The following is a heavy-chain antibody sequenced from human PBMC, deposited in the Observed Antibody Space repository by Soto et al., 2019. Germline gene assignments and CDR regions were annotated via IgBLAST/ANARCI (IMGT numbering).Heavy chain of an antibody. CDR2: IIPIFGTA. CDR3: ARVRDGYKDDAFDI. CDR1: GGTFSSYA. J-gene: IGHJ3*02. D-gene: IGHD5-12*01. V-gene: IGHV1-69*13. Sequence: GASVKVSCKASGGTFSSYAISWVRQAPGQGLEWMGGIIPIFGTANYAQKFQGRVTITADESTSTAYMELSSLRSEDTAVYYCARVRDGYKDDAFDIWGQGTMVNVS.